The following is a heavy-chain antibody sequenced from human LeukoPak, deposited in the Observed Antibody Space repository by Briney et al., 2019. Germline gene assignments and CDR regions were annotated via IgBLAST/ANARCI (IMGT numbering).Heavy chain of an antibody. CDR1: GGSISSYY. J-gene: IGHJ5*02. D-gene: IGHD3-16*01. CDR2: IYYSGST. V-gene: IGHV4-59*01. Sequence: PSETLSLTCTVSGGSISSYYWSWIRQPPGKGLEWIGYIYYSGSTNYNPSLKSRVTISVDTSKNQFSVKLSSVTAADTAVYYCARGVSYYDYVWGSYGDWFDPWGQGTLVTVSS. CDR3: ARGVSYYDYVWGSYGDWFDP.